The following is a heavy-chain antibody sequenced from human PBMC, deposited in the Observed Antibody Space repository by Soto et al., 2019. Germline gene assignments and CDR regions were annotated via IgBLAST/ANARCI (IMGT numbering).Heavy chain of an antibody. CDR3: VKGVRESYGMDV. Sequence: GGSLRLSCSASGFTFSRNAMHWVRQAPGKGLENVSAISSNGGSTYYADSVKGRFTISRDNSKNTLYLQMSSLRAEDTAVYYCVKGVRESYGMDVWGQGTTVTVSS. J-gene: IGHJ6*02. D-gene: IGHD3-10*01. V-gene: IGHV3-64D*06. CDR1: GFTFSRNA. CDR2: ISSNGGST.